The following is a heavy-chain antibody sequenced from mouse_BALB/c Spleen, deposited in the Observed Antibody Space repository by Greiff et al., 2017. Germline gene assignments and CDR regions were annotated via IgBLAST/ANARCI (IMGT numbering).Heavy chain of an antibody. V-gene: IGHV2-9-2*01. D-gene: IGHD1-2*01. Sequence: QVQLKESGPGLVAPSQSLSITCTVSGFSLTSYDISWIRQPPGKGLEWLGVIWTGGGTNYNSAFMSRLSISKDNSKSQVFLKMNSLQTDDTAIYYCVSHSPYAMDYWGQGTSVTVSS. CDR2: IWTGGGT. CDR3: VSHSPYAMDY. J-gene: IGHJ4*01. CDR1: GFSLTSYD.